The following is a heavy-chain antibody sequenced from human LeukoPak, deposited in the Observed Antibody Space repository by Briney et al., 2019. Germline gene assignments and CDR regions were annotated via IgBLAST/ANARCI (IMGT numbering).Heavy chain of an antibody. Sequence: SETLSLTCSVSGGSISGYYWSWIRQPPGRRLEWIGYIYYTGNTTYNPSLKSRVTISIDRSKNLFSLKLTSVTVADTAVYFCARHPGASFDSWGQGNPVTVSS. J-gene: IGHJ4*02. CDR1: GGSISGYY. V-gene: IGHV4-59*08. CDR3: ARHPGASFDS. D-gene: IGHD7-27*01. CDR2: IYYTGNT.